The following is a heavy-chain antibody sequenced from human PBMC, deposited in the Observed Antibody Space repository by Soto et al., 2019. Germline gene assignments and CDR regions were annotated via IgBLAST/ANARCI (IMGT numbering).Heavy chain of an antibody. Sequence: SVKGYCKGSGFTFSDYYMHWGRDAPGQGLEWMGWLNPKSGGTTYAQKFQGRLTLSRDTSINTAYMELSRLSIDDTDLSYCARERYQVLSDGMDVWGQGTTVTVSS. CDR1: GFTFSDYY. CDR3: ARERYQVLSDGMDV. J-gene: IGHJ6*02. D-gene: IGHD3-16*02. CDR2: LNPKSGGT. V-gene: IGHV1-2*02.